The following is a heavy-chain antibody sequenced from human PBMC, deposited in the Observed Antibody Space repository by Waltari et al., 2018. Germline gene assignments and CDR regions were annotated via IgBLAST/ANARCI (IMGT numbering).Heavy chain of an antibody. Sequence: WVRQAPWKVLVWVSRINWDGSNTTYADSVKGRFTISRDNARNTLYLQMNSLSAEDTALYYCARSENAFDYWGQGTLVTVSS. CDR2: INWDGSNT. V-gene: IGHV3-74*01. J-gene: IGHJ4*02. CDR3: ARSENAFDY.